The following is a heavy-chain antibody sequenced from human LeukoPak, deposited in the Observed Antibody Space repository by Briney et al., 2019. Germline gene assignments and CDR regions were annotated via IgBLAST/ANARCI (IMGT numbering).Heavy chain of an antibody. D-gene: IGHD1-26*01. CDR2: ISSSGSTI. J-gene: IGHJ5*02. CDR3: ARVSLGVGATGDNWFDP. CDR1: GFTFSSYG. Sequence: PGGSLRLSCAASGFTFSSYGMSWIRQAPGKGLEWVSYISSSGSTIYYADSVKGRFTISRDNAKNSLYLQMNSLRAEDTAVYYCARVSLGVGATGDNWFDPWGQGTLVTVSS. V-gene: IGHV3-11*01.